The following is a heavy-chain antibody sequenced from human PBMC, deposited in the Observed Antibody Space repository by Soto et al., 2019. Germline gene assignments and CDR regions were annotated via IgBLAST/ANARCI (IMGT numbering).Heavy chain of an antibody. D-gene: IGHD3-22*01. CDR1: GFTFGTYA. CDR3: AREENRSGYFDY. V-gene: IGHV3-23*01. Sequence: HPGGSLRLSCTAPGFTFGTYAMNWVRQAPGKGLEWVTTISASGGSTYYADSVKGRFTISRDNAKNTLYLQMNSLRAEDTAVYYCAREENRSGYFDYWGQGTLLTVAS. J-gene: IGHJ4*02. CDR2: ISASGGST.